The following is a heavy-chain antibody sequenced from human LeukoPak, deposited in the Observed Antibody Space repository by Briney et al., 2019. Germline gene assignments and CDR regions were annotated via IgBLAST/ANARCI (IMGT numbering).Heavy chain of an antibody. D-gene: IGHD6-19*01. V-gene: IGHV3-30-3*01. CDR2: ISYDGSNK. Sequence: GGSLRLSCAASGFTFSNSAMQWVRQAPGKGLEWVAVISYDGSNKYCADSVKGRFTISRDNSKNTLYLQMNSLRAEDTAVYYCARGPNPSSGWPDYWGQGTLVTVSS. J-gene: IGHJ4*02. CDR3: ARGPNPSSGWPDY. CDR1: GFTFSNSA.